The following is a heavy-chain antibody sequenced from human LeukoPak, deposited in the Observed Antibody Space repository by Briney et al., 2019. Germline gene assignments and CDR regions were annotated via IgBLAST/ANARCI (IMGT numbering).Heavy chain of an antibody. J-gene: IGHJ4*02. Sequence: SETLSLTCTVSNGSISSYHLSWVRQPPGKGLEWIGYILTSGTTNYNPSLQRRRPIAVDPSKNQVTLKLSSVTAADTAVYYCARLRVSGSYLYYCDYGGQGTRVSVSS. V-gene: IGHV4-4*08. CDR1: NGSISSYH. CDR2: ILTSGTT. D-gene: IGHD1-26*01. CDR3: ARLRVSGSYLYYCDY.